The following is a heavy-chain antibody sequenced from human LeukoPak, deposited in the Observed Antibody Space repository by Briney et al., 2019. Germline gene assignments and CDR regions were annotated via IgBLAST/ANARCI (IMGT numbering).Heavy chain of an antibody. CDR2: ISGSGGST. CDR3: AKDSGRDYGAYYYDSSGYYPFDY. CDR1: GFTFSSYA. J-gene: IGHJ4*02. V-gene: IGHV3-23*01. D-gene: IGHD3-22*01. Sequence: GGSLRLSCAASGFTFSSYAMSWVRQAPGKGLEWVSAISGSGGSTYYADSVKGRFTVSRDNSKNTLYLQMNSLRAEDTAVYYCAKDSGRDYGAYYYDSSGYYPFDYWGQGTLVTVSS.